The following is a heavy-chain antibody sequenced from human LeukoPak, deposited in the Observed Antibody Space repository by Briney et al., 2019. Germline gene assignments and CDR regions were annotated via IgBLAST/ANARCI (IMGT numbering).Heavy chain of an antibody. CDR1: GFTFTSSA. CDR2: IVVGSGNT. Sequence: SVKVSCKASGFTFTSSAMQWVRQARGQRLEWIGWIVVGSGNTNYAQKFQERVTITRDMSTSTAYMELSSLRSEDTAMYYCAAGPDYYDSSLDAFDIWGQGTMVTVSS. CDR3: AAGPDYYDSSLDAFDI. D-gene: IGHD3-22*01. V-gene: IGHV1-58*02. J-gene: IGHJ3*02.